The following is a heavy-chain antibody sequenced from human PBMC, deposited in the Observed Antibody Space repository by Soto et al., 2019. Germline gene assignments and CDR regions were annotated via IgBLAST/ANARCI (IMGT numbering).Heavy chain of an antibody. CDR2: ISGSGGST. CDR1: GFTFSSYA. V-gene: IGHV3-23*01. Sequence: GGSLRLSCAASGFTFSSYAMSWVRQAPGKGLEWVSAISGSGGSTYYADSVKGRFTISRDNSKNTLYLQMNSLRAEDTAVYYCANSFVWFGELFAIEIWGQGTMVSVSS. D-gene: IGHD3-10*01. J-gene: IGHJ3*02. CDR3: ANSFVWFGELFAIEI.